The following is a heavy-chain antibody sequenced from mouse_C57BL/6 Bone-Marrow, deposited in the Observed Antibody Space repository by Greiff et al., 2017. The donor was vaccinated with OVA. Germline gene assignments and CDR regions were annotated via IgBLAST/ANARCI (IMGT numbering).Heavy chain of an antibody. CDR1: GYTFTDYY. D-gene: IGHD1-1*01. J-gene: IGHJ3*01. V-gene: IGHV1-75*01. CDR2: IFPGSGST. Sequence: QVQLKESGPELVKPGASVKISCKASGYTFTDYYINWVKQRPGQGLEWIGWIFPGSGSTYYNEKFKGKATLTVDNSSSTAYMLLSSLTSEDSAVYFCARSDYGSSFWFAYWGQGTLVTVSA. CDR3: ARSDYGSSFWFAY.